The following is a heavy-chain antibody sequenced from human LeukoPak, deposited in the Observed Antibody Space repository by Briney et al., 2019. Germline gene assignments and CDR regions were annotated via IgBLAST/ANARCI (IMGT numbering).Heavy chain of an antibody. D-gene: IGHD2-2*01. CDR1: GFSFPAYW. CDR2: INSDGSST. Sequence: GGSLRLSCAASGFSFPAYWMHWVRQAPGKGLVWVSRINSDGSSTTYADSVRGRFTISRDNAKNTLYLQMNSLRAEGTAVYYCARGARYCTSTSCQVRYYLDVWGKGTTVTISS. CDR3: ARGARYCTSTSCQVRYYLDV. V-gene: IGHV3-74*01. J-gene: IGHJ6*03.